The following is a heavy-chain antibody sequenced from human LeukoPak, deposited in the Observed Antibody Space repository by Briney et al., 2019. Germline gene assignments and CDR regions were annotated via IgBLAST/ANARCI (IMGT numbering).Heavy chain of an antibody. V-gene: IGHV3-23*01. CDR3: AKLLGTMWPMWGLDV. D-gene: IGHD2-8*02. CDR2: INIRSTGT. J-gene: IGHJ6*02. Sequence: GGSLRLSCAVSGFTFSSHAMNWVRQAPGKGLEWIAGINIRSTGTYYADSVKGRFTISRDDSKNTLYLQMNTLSVEDTAVYYCAKLLGTMWPMWGLDVWGQGATVTVSS. CDR1: GFTFSSHA.